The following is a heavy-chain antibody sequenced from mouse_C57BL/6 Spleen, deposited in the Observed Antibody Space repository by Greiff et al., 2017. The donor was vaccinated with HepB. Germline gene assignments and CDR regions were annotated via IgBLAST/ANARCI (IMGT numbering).Heavy chain of an antibody. CDR1: GFSFNTYA. J-gene: IGHJ3*01. Sequence: EVQLVESGGGLVQPKGSLKLSCAASGFSFNTYAMNWVRQAPGKGLEWVARIRSKSNNYATYYADSVKDRFTISRDDSESMLYLQMNNLKTEDTAMYYCVRQDYSNYDGFAYWGQGTLVTVSA. D-gene: IGHD2-5*01. CDR2: IRSKSNNYAT. V-gene: IGHV10-1*01. CDR3: VRQDYSNYDGFAY.